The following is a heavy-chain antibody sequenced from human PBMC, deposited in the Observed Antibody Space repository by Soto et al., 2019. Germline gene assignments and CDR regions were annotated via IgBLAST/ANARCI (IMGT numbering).Heavy chain of an antibody. D-gene: IGHD1-1*01. V-gene: IGHV1-2*04. J-gene: IGHJ4*02. CDR1: GYTFTSYY. Sequence: ASVKVSCKASGYTFTSYYMHWVRQAPGQGLEWMGIINPSGDTKYAQKFQDSVTMTWDTSVTTAYLELSRLRSDDTGVYYCTRGLHYDTTGPNFADWGQGTLVTVSS. CDR2: INPSGDT. CDR3: TRGLHYDTTGPNFAD.